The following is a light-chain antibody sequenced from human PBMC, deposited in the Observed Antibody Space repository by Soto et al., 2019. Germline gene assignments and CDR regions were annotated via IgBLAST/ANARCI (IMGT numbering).Light chain of an antibody. V-gene: IGKV3-11*01. J-gene: IGKJ1*01. CDR1: QSVSSF. CDR2: GAS. CDR3: QQRSNWPPWT. Sequence: GERANLTCRASQSVSSFLAGYQQKPGQAPRLLIYGASIRATGIPARFSGSGSGTDFTLTISSLEPEDFAVYYCQQRSNWPPWTFGQGTKVDI.